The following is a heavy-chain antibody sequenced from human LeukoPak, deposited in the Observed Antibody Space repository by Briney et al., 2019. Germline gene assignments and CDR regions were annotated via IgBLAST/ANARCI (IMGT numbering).Heavy chain of an antibody. J-gene: IGHJ4*02. V-gene: IGHV3-53*01. Sequence: PGGSLRLSCAASGFTVSSNYMSWVRQAPGKGLEWDSVIYSGGSTYYADSVKGRFTISRDNSKNTLYLQMNSLRAEDTAVYYCARWSGDRHYFDYWGQGTLVTVSS. CDR1: GFTVSSNY. CDR3: ARWSGDRHYFDY. D-gene: IGHD3-3*01. CDR2: IYSGGST.